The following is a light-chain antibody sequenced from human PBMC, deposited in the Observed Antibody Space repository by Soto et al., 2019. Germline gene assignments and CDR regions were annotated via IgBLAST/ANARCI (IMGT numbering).Light chain of an antibody. CDR1: QDIRTS. Sequence: DIQMTQSPSSLSASVGARVSITCQASQDIRTSLSWFQHKPGRAPKPLIYGASYLETGVPSRFRGSGSGTDFTFTITSLQTEDIAPYDCQHYNNLPPFTFGPGTIVDIK. J-gene: IGKJ3*01. CDR3: QHYNNLPPFT. V-gene: IGKV1-33*01. CDR2: GAS.